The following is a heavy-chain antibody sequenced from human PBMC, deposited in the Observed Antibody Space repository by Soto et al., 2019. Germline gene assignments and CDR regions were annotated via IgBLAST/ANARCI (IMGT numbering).Heavy chain of an antibody. CDR1: GYTFTSYY. J-gene: IGHJ5*02. D-gene: IGHD3-16*02. CDR3: AMPKTVITFGGVIGGFDP. CDR2: INPSGGST. Sequence: QVQLVQSGAEVKKPGASVKVSCKASGYTFTSYYMHWVRQAPGQGLEWMGIINPSGGSTSYAQKFQGRVTMTRDTSTSTVYRELSSLRSEDTAVYYCAMPKTVITFGGVIGGFDPWGQGTLVTVSS. V-gene: IGHV1-46*01.